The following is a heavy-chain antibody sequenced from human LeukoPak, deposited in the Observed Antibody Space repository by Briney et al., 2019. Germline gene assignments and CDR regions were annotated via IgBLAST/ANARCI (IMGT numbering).Heavy chain of an antibody. CDR3: ARANGDQRSNAFDI. J-gene: IGHJ3*02. Sequence: ASVKVSCKPSGYTFTGYYMHWVRQAPRQWQGWMGRNNPNSGGTKYAQKFQVMVNMTKDTPVSRAYLDLRMLRSNDTVVESCARANGDQRSNAFDIWGQGTMVTGSS. CDR1: GYTFTGYY. V-gene: IGHV1-2*05. D-gene: IGHD4-17*01. CDR2: NNPNSGGT.